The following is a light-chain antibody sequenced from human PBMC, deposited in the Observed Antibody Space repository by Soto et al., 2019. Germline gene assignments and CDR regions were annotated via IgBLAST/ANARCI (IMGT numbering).Light chain of an antibody. V-gene: IGKV3-20*01. Sequence: IVLTHSPATLSVSPWYRSTLSFSSSRIIGHNYLAWYQQKPGQAPRLLIYATSTRATGIPDRFSGSGSVTDFTLTISRLEPEDFAVYYCQQFGISPWTFGQGTKVDIK. CDR1: RIIGHNY. CDR3: QQFGISPWT. CDR2: ATS. J-gene: IGKJ1*01.